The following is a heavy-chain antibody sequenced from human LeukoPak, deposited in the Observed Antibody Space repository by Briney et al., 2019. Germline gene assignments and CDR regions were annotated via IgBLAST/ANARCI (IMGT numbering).Heavy chain of an antibody. V-gene: IGHV3-30-3*01. CDR2: VLDDTDFA. CDR3: ARNIVGATAHFDY. J-gene: IGHJ4*02. Sequence: GGSLRLSCSASGITLMSYTVHWVRRAPGKGLEWLTLVLDDTDFAYYADSLRGRFIISRDTSKNVVYLQMNSLRAEDTAVYYCARNIVGATAHFDYWGQGTLVTVSS. CDR1: GITLMSYT. D-gene: IGHD1-26*01.